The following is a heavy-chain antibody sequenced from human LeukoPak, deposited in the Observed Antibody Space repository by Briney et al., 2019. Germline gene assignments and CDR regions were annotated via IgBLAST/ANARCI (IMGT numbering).Heavy chain of an antibody. J-gene: IGHJ4*02. V-gene: IGHV3-74*01. CDR2: INSDGSNT. CDR3: ARPRSQYYFDY. Sequence: GGSLRLSCAASGFTFSSYWMHWVRQAPGKGLVWVSRINSDGSNTSYADSVKGRFTISRDNAKNTLYLQMNSLRAEDTAVYYCARPRSQYYFDYWGQGTLVTVSS. CDR1: GFTFSSYW.